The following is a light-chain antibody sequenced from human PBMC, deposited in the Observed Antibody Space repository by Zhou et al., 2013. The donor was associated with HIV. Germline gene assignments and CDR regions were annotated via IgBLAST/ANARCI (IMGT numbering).Light chain of an antibody. CDR1: QSLLQNKWIQL. Sequence: DIVMTQSPLSLPVTPGEPASISCRSSQSLLQNKWIQLIWYWYLQKPGQPPQLLIYEVSNRFSGVPDRFSGSGSGTDFTLKISRVEAEDVGVYYCMQSIQLPPTFGQGTKVE. CDR3: MQSIQLPPT. CDR2: EVS. J-gene: IGKJ1*01. V-gene: IGKV2D-29*01.